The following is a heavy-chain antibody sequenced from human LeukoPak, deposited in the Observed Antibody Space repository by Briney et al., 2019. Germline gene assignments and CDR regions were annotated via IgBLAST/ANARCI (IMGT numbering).Heavy chain of an antibody. D-gene: IGHD1-26*01. CDR3: ARVYSGSYSPDY. V-gene: IGHV4-59*01. J-gene: IGHJ4*02. CDR1: GGSISSYY. Sequence: SETLSLTCTVSGGSISSYYWSWIRQPPGKGLEWIGYIYYSGSTNYNPSLKSRVTISVDTSKNQFSLKLSSVTAADTAVYYCARVYSGSYSPDYWGQGTLVTVSS. CDR2: IYYSGST.